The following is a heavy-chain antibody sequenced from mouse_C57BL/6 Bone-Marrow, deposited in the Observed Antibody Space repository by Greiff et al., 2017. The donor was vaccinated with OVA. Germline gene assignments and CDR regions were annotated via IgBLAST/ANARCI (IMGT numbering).Heavy chain of an antibody. V-gene: IGHV14-4*01. CDR2: IDPENGDT. J-gene: IGHJ2*01. CDR1: GFNIKDDY. Sequence: EVQLQQSGAELVRPGASVKLSCTASGFNIKDDYMHWVKQRPEQGLEWIGWIDPENGDTEYASKFQGKATITADTSSNTAYLQLSSLTSEDTAVYYCTTWTIVTTKRYYFDYWGQGTTLTVSS. CDR3: TTWTIVTTKRYYFDY. D-gene: IGHD2-5*01.